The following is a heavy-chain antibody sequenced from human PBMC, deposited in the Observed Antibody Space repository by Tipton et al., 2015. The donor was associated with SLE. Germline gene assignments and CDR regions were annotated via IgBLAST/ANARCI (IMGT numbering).Heavy chain of an antibody. CDR2: ISWNSGSI. V-gene: IGHV3-9*01. J-gene: IGHJ5*02. CDR1: GFTFDDYA. D-gene: IGHD6-19*01. Sequence: SLRLSCAASGFTFDDYAMHWVRQAPGKGLEWVSGISWNSGSIGYADSVKGRFTISRDNAKNSLYLQMNSLRAEDTAVYYCARAGPLAVADPWFDPWGQGTLVTVSS. CDR3: ARAGPLAVADPWFDP.